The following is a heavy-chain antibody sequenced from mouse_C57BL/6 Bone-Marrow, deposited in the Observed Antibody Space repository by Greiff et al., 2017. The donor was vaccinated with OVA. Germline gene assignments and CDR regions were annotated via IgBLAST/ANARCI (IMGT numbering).Heavy chain of an antibody. V-gene: IGHV14-4*01. CDR1: GFNIKDDY. D-gene: IGHD1-1*01. CDR3: TTPGSSFYAMDY. J-gene: IGHJ4*01. Sequence: EVQVVESGAELVRPGASVKLSCTASGFNIKDDYMHWVKQRPEQGLEWIGWIDPENGDTEYASKFQGKATITADTSSNTAYLQLSSLTSEDTAVYYCTTPGSSFYAMDYWGQGTSVTVSS. CDR2: IDPENGDT.